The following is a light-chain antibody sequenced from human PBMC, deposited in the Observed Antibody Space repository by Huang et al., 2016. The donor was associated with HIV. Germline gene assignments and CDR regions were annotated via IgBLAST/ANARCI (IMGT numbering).Light chain of an antibody. V-gene: IGKV1-39*01. CDR1: KSICSY. J-gene: IGKJ2*01. CDR2: TAS. CDR3: QQSYSTLYT. Sequence: DIQMSQSPSSLSASVGDRFTITCRASKSICSYLNWYQQKPGKAPKVRIYTASSLQSGVPSRFGGSGSGTDFSLTINSLQPEDFATYYCQQSYSTLYTFGQGTKLEIK.